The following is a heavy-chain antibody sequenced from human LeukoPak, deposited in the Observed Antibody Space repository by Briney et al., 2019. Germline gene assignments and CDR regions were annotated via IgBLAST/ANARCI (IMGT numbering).Heavy chain of an antibody. V-gene: IGHV3-9*01. CDR1: GFTFKDYG. CDR3: AKHMRATNTYSFFGLDV. D-gene: IGHD1-26*01. CDR2: INWNGGGT. Sequence: GGSLRLSCAATGFTFKDYGMHWVRQPPGKGLEWVSSINWNGGGTDYADSVKGRFTISRDNAKNSLYLQLSSLRPEDTALYYCAKHMRATNTYSFFGLDVWGQGTTVSVSS. J-gene: IGHJ6*02.